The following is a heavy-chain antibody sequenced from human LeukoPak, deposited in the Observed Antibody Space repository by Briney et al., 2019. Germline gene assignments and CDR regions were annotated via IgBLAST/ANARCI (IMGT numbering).Heavy chain of an antibody. Sequence: GGTLRLSCAASGFTFSTYGMSWVRQAPGRGLEWVSAMSGSGGSTYYADSVKGRFTISRDNSKNTLYLQMNSLRAEDTAVYYCARAGIQTWLHLEYFQHWGQGTLVTVSS. CDR2: MSGSGGST. CDR3: ARAGIQTWLHLEYFQH. D-gene: IGHD5-18*01. CDR1: GFTFSTYG. J-gene: IGHJ1*01. V-gene: IGHV3-23*01.